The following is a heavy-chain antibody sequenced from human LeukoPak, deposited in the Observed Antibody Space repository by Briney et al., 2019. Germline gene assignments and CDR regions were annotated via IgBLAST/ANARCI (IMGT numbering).Heavy chain of an antibody. CDR2: ISGSGGST. D-gene: IGHD5-18*01. CDR3: AKGNGIQLWLRSFDY. Sequence: PGGSLRLSCAASGFTFSSYAMSWVRQAPGKGLEWVSAISGSGGSTYYADSVKGRFTISSDNSKNTLYLQMNSLRAEDTAVYYCAKGNGIQLWLRSFDYWGQGTLVTVSS. CDR1: GFTFSSYA. J-gene: IGHJ4*02. V-gene: IGHV3-23*01.